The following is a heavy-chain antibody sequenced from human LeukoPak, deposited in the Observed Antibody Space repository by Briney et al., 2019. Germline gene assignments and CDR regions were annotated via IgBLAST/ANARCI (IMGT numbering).Heavy chain of an antibody. Sequence: GASVKVSCKASGYTFTSYAMNWVRQAPGQGLEWMGWINTNTGNPTYAQGFTGRFVFSLDTSVSTAYLQISSLKAEDTAVYYCASFFCINAVCYYLDYWGQGTLVTVSS. CDR1: GYTFTSYA. CDR3: ASFFCINAVCYYLDY. J-gene: IGHJ4*02. D-gene: IGHD2-8*01. V-gene: IGHV7-4-1*02. CDR2: INTNTGNP.